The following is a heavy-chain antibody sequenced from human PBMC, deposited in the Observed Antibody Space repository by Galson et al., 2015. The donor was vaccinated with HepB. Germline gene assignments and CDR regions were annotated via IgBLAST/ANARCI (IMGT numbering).Heavy chain of an antibody. Sequence: SVKVSCKASGYTFNSHGFSWVRQAPGQGLEWMGWINAYNGNTEYAQKFQGRVTMTSDTSTGTAYMEMRSLGSDDTAVYYCARALYSSAPPDYWGQGTLVTVSS. CDR2: INAYNGNT. V-gene: IGHV1-18*01. CDR1: GYTFNSHG. D-gene: IGHD3-22*01. CDR3: ARALYSSAPPDY. J-gene: IGHJ4*02.